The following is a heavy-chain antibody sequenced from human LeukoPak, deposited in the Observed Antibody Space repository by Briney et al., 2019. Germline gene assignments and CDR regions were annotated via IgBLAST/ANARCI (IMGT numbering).Heavy chain of an antibody. V-gene: IGHV3-23*01. CDR3: ARGGAYDYGVLDA. J-gene: IGHJ5*02. D-gene: IGHD4/OR15-4a*01. CDR1: GFTFTNYA. Sequence: PGESLRLSCAASGFTFTNYAMSWVRQAPGEGLQWVSTISDTGKTTFYRDSVRGRFTISRDISNNTLYLQMGGLRADDTAIYFCARGGAYDYGVLDAWGQGTLVTVSS. CDR2: ISDTGKTT.